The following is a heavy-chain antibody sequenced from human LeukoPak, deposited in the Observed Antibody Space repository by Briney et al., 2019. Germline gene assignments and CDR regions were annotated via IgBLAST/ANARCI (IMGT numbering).Heavy chain of an antibody. CDR1: GYSFTRYF. CDR2: IIPSDGST. J-gene: IGHJ4*02. Sequence: ASVKVSCKASGYSFTRYFIHWVRQAPGQGLEWMGIIIPSDGSTSYEQKFQGRVTMTRDTCTITVYMELSSLRSEDTAVYYCARGKVVTMVRGVIITYFDYWGQGTLVTVSS. CDR3: ARGKVVTMVRGVIITYFDY. D-gene: IGHD3-10*01. V-gene: IGHV1-46*01.